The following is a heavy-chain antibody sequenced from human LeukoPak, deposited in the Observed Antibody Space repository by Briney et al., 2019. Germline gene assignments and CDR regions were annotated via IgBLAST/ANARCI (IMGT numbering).Heavy chain of an antibody. CDR3: ARDLVGVTSFYYMGV. J-gene: IGHJ6*03. Sequence: SGGSLRLSCPASGFTFSSYTMNWVRQAPGKGLEWVSCVSGGSSYIYHADSVKGRFTVSRDNAKNSLILQMDSLTAEDTAVYYCARDLVGVTSFYYMGVWGRGTTVTVSS. CDR1: GFTFSSYT. D-gene: IGHD1-26*01. CDR2: VSGGSSYI. V-gene: IGHV3-21*06.